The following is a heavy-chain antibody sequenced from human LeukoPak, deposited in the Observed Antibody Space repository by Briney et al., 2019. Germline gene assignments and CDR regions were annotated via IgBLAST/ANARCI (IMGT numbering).Heavy chain of an antibody. J-gene: IGHJ4*02. D-gene: IGHD2-15*01. CDR1: GFTFSSYA. V-gene: IGHV3-23*01. CDR2: ISGSGGST. CDR3: AKGGCSGGSCYEGY. Sequence: GGSLRLSWAASGFTFSSYAMSWVRQAPGKGLEWVSAISGSGGSTYYADSVKGRFTISRDNSKNTLYLQMNSLRAEDTAVYYCAKGGCSGGSCYEGYWGQGTLVTVSS.